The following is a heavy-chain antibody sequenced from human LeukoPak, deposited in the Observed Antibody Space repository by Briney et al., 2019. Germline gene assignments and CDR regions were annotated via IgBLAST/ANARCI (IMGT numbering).Heavy chain of an antibody. Sequence: GGSLRLSCAASGYRVTDYYTTWIRKPQGQSLERVAVVGNSDNHIGHADSVRGRFTISRDDARNSVYLQMTSLRVEDTAIYYCAREQWFRFDNWGQGVQVTVSS. CDR1: GYRVTDYY. J-gene: IGHJ4*02. CDR2: VGNSDNHI. V-gene: IGHV3-11*01. D-gene: IGHD3-22*01. CDR3: AREQWFRFDN.